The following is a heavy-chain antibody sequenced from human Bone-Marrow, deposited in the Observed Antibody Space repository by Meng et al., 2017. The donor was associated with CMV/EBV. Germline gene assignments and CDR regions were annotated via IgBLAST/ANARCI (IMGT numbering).Heavy chain of an antibody. CDR3: ASLPRHRYYYYGMDV. V-gene: IGHV1-69*05. Sequence: SVKVSCKASGGTFSSYAISWVRQAPGQGLEWMGGIIPIFGTANYAQKFQGRVTITTDESTSTAYMELSSLRSEDTAVYYCASLPRHRYYYYGMDVWGQGTTVTVSS. CDR2: IIPIFGTA. J-gene: IGHJ6*02. CDR1: GGTFSSYA.